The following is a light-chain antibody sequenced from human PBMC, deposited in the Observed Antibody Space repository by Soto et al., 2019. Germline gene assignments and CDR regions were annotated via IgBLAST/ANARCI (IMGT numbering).Light chain of an antibody. CDR3: QLDKCYPEA. J-gene: IGKJ1*01. Sequence: NHVNQFPYTLSGDVGDRRTINCRASQALXSGLGWYQQKPGKPPKVLXAKASTLKRGGPSRCSGSGSATEFTLTICSLHPDDVANYCCQLDKCYPEAFGHGTKVDIK. CDR1: QALXSG. CDR2: KAS. V-gene: IGKV1-5*03.